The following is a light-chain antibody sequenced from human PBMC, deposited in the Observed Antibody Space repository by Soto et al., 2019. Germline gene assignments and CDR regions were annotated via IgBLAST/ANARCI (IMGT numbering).Light chain of an antibody. CDR2: QAS. Sequence: AIQMTQSPSSLSASVGDRVTISCRASQGIGNALGLYQQKPGKPPKLLIYQASTLETGVPSRFRGSGSGTEFTLTISSLPPDDFATYYCQHYNGFSWTFGQGTKVDIK. CDR3: QHYNGFSWT. CDR1: QGIGNA. V-gene: IGKV1-13*02. J-gene: IGKJ1*01.